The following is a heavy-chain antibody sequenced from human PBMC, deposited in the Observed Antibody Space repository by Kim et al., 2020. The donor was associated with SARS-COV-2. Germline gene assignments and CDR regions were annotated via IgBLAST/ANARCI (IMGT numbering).Heavy chain of an antibody. CDR3: ARATAYCGGDCPLVDAFDI. V-gene: IGHV3-66*01. CDR1: GFTVSSNY. CDR2: IYSGGST. J-gene: IGHJ3*02. Sequence: GGSLRLSCAASGFTVSSNYMSWVRQAPGKGLEWVSVIYSGGSTYYADSVKGRFTISRDNSKNTLYLQMNSLRAEDTAVYYCARATAYCGGDCPLVDAFDIWGQGTMVTVSS. D-gene: IGHD2-21*02.